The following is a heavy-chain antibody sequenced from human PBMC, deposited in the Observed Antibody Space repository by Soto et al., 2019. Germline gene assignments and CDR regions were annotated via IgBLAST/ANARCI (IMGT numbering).Heavy chain of an antibody. V-gene: IGHV3-33*01. CDR2: IWYDGSNK. CDR3: ARDRAQQQLVPYYYYYMDV. D-gene: IGHD6-13*01. J-gene: IGHJ6*03. CDR1: GFTFSSYG. Sequence: QVQLVESGGGVVQPGRSLRLSCAASGFTFSSYGMHWVRQAPGKGLEWVAVIWYDGSNKYYADSVKGRFTISRDNSKNTLYLQTNSLRAEDTAVYYCARDRAQQQLVPYYYYYMDVWGKGTTVTVSS.